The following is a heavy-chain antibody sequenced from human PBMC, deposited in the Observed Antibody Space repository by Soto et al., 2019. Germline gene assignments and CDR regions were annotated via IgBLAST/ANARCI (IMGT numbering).Heavy chain of an antibody. CDR2: IYHSGST. V-gene: IGHV4-30-2*01. Sequence: QLQLQESGSGLVKPSQTLSLTCAVSGGSISSGGYSWSWIRQPPGKGLEWIGYIYHSGSTYYNPSLKSRVTISVDRCKNQFALKLSSVVAADTAVYYCARVDDGDYSFGYWGQGTLVTVSS. J-gene: IGHJ4*02. D-gene: IGHD4-17*01. CDR3: ARVDDGDYSFGY. CDR1: GGSISSGGYS.